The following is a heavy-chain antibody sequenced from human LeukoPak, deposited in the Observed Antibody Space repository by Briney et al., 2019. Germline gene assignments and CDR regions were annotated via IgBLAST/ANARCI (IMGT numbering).Heavy chain of an antibody. J-gene: IGHJ4*02. Sequence: GGSLRLSCAASGFTFSSYAMSWVRQAPGKGLEWVSAISGSGGSTYCADSVKGRFTISRDNSKNTLYLQMNSLRAEDTAVYYCAKGVSSPLYYFDYWGQGTLVTVSS. CDR3: AKGVSSPLYYFDY. CDR1: GFTFSSYA. CDR2: ISGSGGST. V-gene: IGHV3-23*01. D-gene: IGHD6-13*01.